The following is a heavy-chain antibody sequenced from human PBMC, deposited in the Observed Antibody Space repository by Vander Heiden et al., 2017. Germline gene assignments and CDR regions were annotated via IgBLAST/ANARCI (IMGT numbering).Heavy chain of an antibody. CDR3: ARSETSNGPFDV. CDR1: GSSVSSVTSF. V-gene: IGHV4-30-2*01. Sequence: QLQLLESGSGLVKPSQTLSLTCEVSGSSVSSVTSFWSWIRQTPGKGLQWIGYVTRSGHFRYRPSFDSRVTISKDSSQTHFSLRLSSGTAADSAVYFCARSETSNGPFDVWGQGKRVTVSS. J-gene: IGHJ3*01. D-gene: IGHD2-8*01. CDR2: VTRSGHF.